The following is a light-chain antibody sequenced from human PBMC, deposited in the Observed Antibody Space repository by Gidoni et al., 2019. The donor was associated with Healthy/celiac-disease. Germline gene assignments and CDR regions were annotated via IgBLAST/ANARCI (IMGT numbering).Light chain of an antibody. CDR2: ENN. V-gene: IGLV1-51*02. Sequence: QSVLTQTPSVSAAPGQKVTISCPGSSSNIGNNYVSLYQQLPGTAPKLLIYENNKRPSGLPDRFSGSKSGPSATLGITGLQTGDEADYYCGTLDSSLSAGRWVFGGGTKLTVL. J-gene: IGLJ3*02. CDR1: SSNIGNNY. CDR3: GTLDSSLSAGRWV.